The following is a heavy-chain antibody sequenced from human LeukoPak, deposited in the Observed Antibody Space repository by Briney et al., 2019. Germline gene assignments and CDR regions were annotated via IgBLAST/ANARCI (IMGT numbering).Heavy chain of an antibody. J-gene: IGHJ4*02. Sequence: SETLSLTCTVSGGSISSSSAYWGWIRQPPGKGLEWIGSIYYSKNTYYNPSLKSRVTISADTSKNQFSLTLGSVSATDTAVYYCVSPRDFSYGYCDYWGEGTLVTVSS. CDR2: IYYSKNT. CDR1: GGSISSSSAY. V-gene: IGHV4-39*01. D-gene: IGHD5-18*01. CDR3: VSPRDFSYGYCDY.